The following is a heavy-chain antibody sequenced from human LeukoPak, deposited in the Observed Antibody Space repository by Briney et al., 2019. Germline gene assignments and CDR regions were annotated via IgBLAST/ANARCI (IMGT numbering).Heavy chain of an antibody. V-gene: IGHV3-23*01. J-gene: IGHJ4*02. CDR2: ISGSGGST. CDR3: AKTLGGHFDY. Sequence: GGSLRLSCAASGFTFRTYSMNWVRQAPGKGLEWVSAISGSGGSTYYADSVKGRFTISRDNSKNTLYLQMNSLRAEDTAVYYCAKTLGGHFDYWGQGTLVTVSS. CDR1: GFTFRTYS. D-gene: IGHD3-16*01.